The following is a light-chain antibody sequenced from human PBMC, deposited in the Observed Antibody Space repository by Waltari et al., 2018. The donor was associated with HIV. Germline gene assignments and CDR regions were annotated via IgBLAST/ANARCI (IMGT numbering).Light chain of an antibody. CDR3: LQYNSFPRT. CDR1: QDIRKD. V-gene: IGKV1-17*01. CDR2: AAS. J-gene: IGKJ2*01. Sequence: DIQMTQSPFSLSESVGDRVTTSCRASQDIRKDLGWYQHKPGRAPDSLIYAASGLPDGVPSRFSGSGSGTEFTLTISSLQPEDFATYYCLQYNSFPRTFGQGTKLEIK.